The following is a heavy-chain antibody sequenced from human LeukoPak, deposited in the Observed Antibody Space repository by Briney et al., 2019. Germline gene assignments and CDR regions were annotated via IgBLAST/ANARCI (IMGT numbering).Heavy chain of an antibody. D-gene: IGHD2-15*01. CDR3: AKEGLGAAPHY. V-gene: IGHV3-23*01. Sequence: PGGSLRLSCEASGFTFNNYGMSWVRQSAGRRLEWVSAITASGDDSYYADSVKGRFTNSRDNSKNTLYLQMNSLRGDDTAVYYCAKEGLGAAPHYWGQGTLVSVSS. CDR1: GFTFNNYG. J-gene: IGHJ4*02. CDR2: ITASGDDS.